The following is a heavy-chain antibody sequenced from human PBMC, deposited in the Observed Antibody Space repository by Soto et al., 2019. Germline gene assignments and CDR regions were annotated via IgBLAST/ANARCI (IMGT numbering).Heavy chain of an antibody. V-gene: IGHV4-34*01. CDR2: INHSGST. J-gene: IGHJ6*03. Sequence: SETLSLTCAVYGGSFSVYYWSWIRQPPGKGLEWIGEINHSGSTNYNPSLKSRVTISVDTSKNQFSLKLSSVTAADTAVYYCARGRGYCTNGVCYNYYMDVWGKGTTVTVSS. CDR1: GGSFSVYY. D-gene: IGHD2-8*01. CDR3: ARGRGYCTNGVCYNYYMDV.